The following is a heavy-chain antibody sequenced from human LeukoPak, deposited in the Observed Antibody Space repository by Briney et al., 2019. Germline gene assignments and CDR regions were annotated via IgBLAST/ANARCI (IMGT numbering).Heavy chain of an antibody. CDR2: IVVGSGNT. CDR3: AAEVDSGSYMAY. V-gene: IGHV1-58*01. Sequence: ASVKVSCKASGFTFSSSALQWVRPARGQSLEWIGWIVVGSGNTNYAQKFQERVTITRDMSTRTAYMELSSLRSEDTAVYYCAAEVDSGSYMAYWGQGTLVTVSS. D-gene: IGHD1-26*01. CDR1: GFTFSSSA. J-gene: IGHJ4*02.